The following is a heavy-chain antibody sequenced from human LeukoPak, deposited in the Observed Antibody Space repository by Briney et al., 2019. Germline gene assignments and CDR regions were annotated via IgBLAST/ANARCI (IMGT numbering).Heavy chain of an antibody. CDR2: IRHDGSNK. CDR1: GFTFSSYG. J-gene: IGHJ4*02. CDR3: AKDEDIVVVPAAIGPFDY. V-gene: IGHV3-30*02. Sequence: GGSLRLSCAASGFTFSSYGIHWVRQAPGKGLEWVAFIRHDGSNKYYADSVKGRFTISRDNSKNTLFLQMNSLRAEDTAVYYCAKDEDIVVVPAAIGPFDYWGQGTLVTVSS. D-gene: IGHD2-2*02.